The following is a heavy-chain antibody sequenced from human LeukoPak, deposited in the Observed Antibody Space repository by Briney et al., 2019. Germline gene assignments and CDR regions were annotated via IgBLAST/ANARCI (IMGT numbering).Heavy chain of an antibody. Sequence: PGGSLRPSCAASGFTFSNYGMHCVRQAPGKGLGWVAGISEDGINKYYADSVKARFTISRDNSNNTLFLQMNNLRADDTAVYYCAKDRETTASGTFDYWGQGALVTVSS. CDR3: AKDRETTASGTFDY. V-gene: IGHV3-30*18. J-gene: IGHJ4*02. CDR2: ISEDGINK. CDR1: GFTFSNYG. D-gene: IGHD6-13*01.